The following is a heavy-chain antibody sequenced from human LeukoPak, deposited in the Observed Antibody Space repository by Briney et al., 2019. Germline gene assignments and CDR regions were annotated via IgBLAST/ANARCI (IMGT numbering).Heavy chain of an antibody. CDR3: ARHGTGYFDY. V-gene: IGHV4-59*08. Sequence: SETLSLTCTVSGGSISTYYWSWIRQPPGKGLEWVGYVYYSGSTYYNPSLQSRVTISVDTSKNRFSLKLSSMTAADTAVYYCARHGTGYFDYWGQGTLVTVSS. CDR1: GGSISTYY. CDR2: VYYSGST. J-gene: IGHJ4*02. D-gene: IGHD1-26*01.